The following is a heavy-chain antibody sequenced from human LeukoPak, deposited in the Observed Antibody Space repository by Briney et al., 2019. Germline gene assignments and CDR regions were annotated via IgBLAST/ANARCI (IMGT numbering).Heavy chain of an antibody. Sequence: GGSLRLSCAASGFTFSSYGMHWVRQAPGKGLEGVAVIWYDGSNKYYADSVKGRFTISRDNSKNTLYLQMNSLRAEDTAVYYCARAGGRSGYGAFDIWGQGTMVTVSS. CDR1: GFTFSSYG. CDR2: IWYDGSNK. CDR3: ARAGGRSGYGAFDI. J-gene: IGHJ3*02. V-gene: IGHV3-33*01. D-gene: IGHD3-9*01.